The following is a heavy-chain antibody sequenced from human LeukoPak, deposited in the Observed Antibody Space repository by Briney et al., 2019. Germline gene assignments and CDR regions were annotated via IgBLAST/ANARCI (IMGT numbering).Heavy chain of an antibody. D-gene: IGHD6-6*01. CDR1: GYSISSGYY. J-gene: IGHJ3*02. CDR2: IYHSGST. V-gene: IGHV4-38-2*01. CDR3: ARLDIEYSSSTTTFDI. Sequence: PSETLSLTCAVSGYSISSGYYWGWIRQPPGKGLEWIGSIYHSGSTYYNPSLKSRVTISVDTSKNQFSLKLSSVTAADTAVYYCARLDIEYSSSTTTFDIWGQGTMVTVS.